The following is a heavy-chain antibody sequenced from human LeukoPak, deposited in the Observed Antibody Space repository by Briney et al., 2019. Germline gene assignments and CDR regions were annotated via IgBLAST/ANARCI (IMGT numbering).Heavy chain of an antibody. CDR1: EFSVGSNY. D-gene: IGHD5-24*01. J-gene: IGHJ4*02. CDR3: AQDIGWLQFAY. Sequence: GGSLRLSCAASEFSVGSNYMTWVRQAPGKGLEWVSLIYSGGSTYYADFVKGRFTISRDDSKNTLYLQMNSLRGDDTAVYYCAQDIGWLQFAYWGQGTLVTVSS. CDR2: IYSGGST. V-gene: IGHV3-53*01.